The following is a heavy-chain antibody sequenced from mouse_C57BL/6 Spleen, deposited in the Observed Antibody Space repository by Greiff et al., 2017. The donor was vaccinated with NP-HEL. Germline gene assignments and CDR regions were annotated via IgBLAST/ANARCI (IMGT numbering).Heavy chain of an antibody. CDR2: FYPGSGSI. D-gene: IGHD2-4*01. Sequence: VKLVESGAELVKPGASVKLSCKASGYTFTEYTIHWVKQRSGQGLEWIGWFYPGSGSIKYNEKFKDKATLTADKSSSTVYMELSRLTSEDSAVYFCARHGGIYYDYDGAMDYWGQGTSVTVSS. V-gene: IGHV1-62-2*01. CDR3: ARHGGIYYDYDGAMDY. CDR1: GYTFTEYT. J-gene: IGHJ4*01.